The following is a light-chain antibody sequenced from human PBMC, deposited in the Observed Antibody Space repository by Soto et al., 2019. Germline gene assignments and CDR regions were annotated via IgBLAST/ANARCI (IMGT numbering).Light chain of an antibody. J-gene: IGLJ1*01. CDR1: SSDVGSYNL. V-gene: IGLV2-23*01. CDR2: EGS. CDR3: CSYAGGSV. Sequence: QSVLTQPASVSGSPGQSLTISCTGTSSDVGSYNLVSWDQQHTGKAPKLMIYEGSKRPSGVSNRFSGSKSGNTASLTISGLHAEDEAVYYCCSYAGGSVFVNGTKVTVL.